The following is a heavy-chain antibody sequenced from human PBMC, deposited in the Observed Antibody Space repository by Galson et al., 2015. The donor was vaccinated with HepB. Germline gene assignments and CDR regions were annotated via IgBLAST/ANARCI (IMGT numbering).Heavy chain of an antibody. V-gene: IGHV1-3*01. CDR3: ARGYYYYYGMDV. Sequence: SVKVSCKASGYTFTSYAMHWVRQAPGQRLEWMGWINAGNGNTKYSQKFQGRVTITRDTSASTAYMELSSLRSEDTAVYYCARGYYYYYGMDVWGQGTTVTVSS. CDR2: INAGNGNT. J-gene: IGHJ6*02. CDR1: GYTFTSYA.